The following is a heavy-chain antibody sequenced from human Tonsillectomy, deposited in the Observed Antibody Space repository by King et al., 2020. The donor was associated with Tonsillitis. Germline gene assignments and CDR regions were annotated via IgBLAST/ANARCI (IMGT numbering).Heavy chain of an antibody. Sequence: DSVKGRFTISRDNSKNTLYLQMNSLRAEDTAVYYCAKDGRAWAGNPTAPFDYWGQGTLVTVSS. D-gene: IGHD6-19*01. V-gene: IGHV3-30*02. J-gene: IGHJ4*02. CDR3: AKDGRAWAGNPTAPFDY.